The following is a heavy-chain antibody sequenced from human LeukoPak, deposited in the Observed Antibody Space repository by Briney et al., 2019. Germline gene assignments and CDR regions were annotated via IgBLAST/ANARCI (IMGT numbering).Heavy chain of an antibody. D-gene: IGHD3-22*01. Sequence: ASVKVSCKASGYTFTGYYMHWERQAPGQGLEWVGWINPNSGGTNYAQKFQGRVTMTRDTSISTAYMELSRLRSDDTAVYYCARDGSNYYDSSGYHNWFDPWGQGTLVTVSS. J-gene: IGHJ5*02. CDR1: GYTFTGYY. CDR3: ARDGSNYYDSSGYHNWFDP. CDR2: INPNSGGT. V-gene: IGHV1-2*02.